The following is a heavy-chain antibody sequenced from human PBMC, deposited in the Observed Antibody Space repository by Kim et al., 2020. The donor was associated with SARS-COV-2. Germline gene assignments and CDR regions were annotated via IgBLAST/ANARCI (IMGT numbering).Heavy chain of an antibody. CDR1: GGSFSGYY. CDR2: INHSGST. CDR3: ASREGAAADPYYFDY. J-gene: IGHJ4*02. Sequence: SETLSLTCAVYGGSFSGYYWSWIRQPPGKGLEWIGEINHSGSTNYNPSLKSRVTISVDTSKNQFSLKLSSVTAADTAVYYCASREGAAADPYYFDYWGQGTLVTVSS. V-gene: IGHV4-34*01. D-gene: IGHD6-13*01.